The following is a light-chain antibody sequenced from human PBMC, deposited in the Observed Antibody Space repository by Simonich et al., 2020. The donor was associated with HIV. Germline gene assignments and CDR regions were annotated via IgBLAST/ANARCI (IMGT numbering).Light chain of an antibody. J-gene: IGKJ1*01. CDR2: GAS. Sequence: EIVMTQSPATMSVSPGERATLSCMASQSVSSNLALFQQKLGQAPRLLIDGASIRATGIPARFSGSGSGTEFTLTISSMQSEDFAVYYCQQYNNWPRTFGQGTKVEIK. CDR1: QSVSSN. CDR3: QQYNNWPRT. V-gene: IGKV3-15*01.